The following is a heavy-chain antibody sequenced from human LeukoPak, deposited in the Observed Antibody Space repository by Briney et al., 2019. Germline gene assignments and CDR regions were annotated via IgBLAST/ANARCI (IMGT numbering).Heavy chain of an antibody. D-gene: IGHD3-22*01. Sequence: PGGSLRLSCAASGFTFSTYAMNWVRQAPGKGLEWVSDISDRGGSTFYADSVKGRFTISRDNSKNTLYLQMNSLRAEDTAIYYCASRYYYDSSALSPWGQGTLVTVSS. CDR2: ISDRGGST. V-gene: IGHV3-23*01. CDR1: GFTFSTYA. J-gene: IGHJ5*02. CDR3: ASRYYYDSSALSP.